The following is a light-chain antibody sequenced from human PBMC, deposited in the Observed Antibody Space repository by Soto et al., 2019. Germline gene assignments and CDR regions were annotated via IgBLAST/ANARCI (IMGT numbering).Light chain of an antibody. Sequence: DVPMTQSPSTLSASVGDRVTITCRASQSINNWLAWYQQKPGKAPKLLIYKASTLESGVPSRFSGSASGTEFTHTISSLQPDDFATYYCQQYNSYCWTFGQGTKVEIK. CDR2: KAS. CDR1: QSINNW. V-gene: IGKV1-5*03. CDR3: QQYNSYCWT. J-gene: IGKJ1*01.